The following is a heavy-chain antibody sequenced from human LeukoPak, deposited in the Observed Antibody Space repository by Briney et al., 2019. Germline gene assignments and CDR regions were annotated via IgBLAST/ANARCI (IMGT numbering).Heavy chain of an antibody. D-gene: IGHD5-24*01. CDR2: MNPNSGNT. V-gene: IGHV1-8*03. J-gene: IGHJ4*02. Sequence: ASVKVSCKASGYTFTSYDINWVRQATGQGLEWMGWMNPNSGNTGYAQKFQGRVTITRNTSISTAYMELSSLRSEDTAVYYCARGQWVGGYNYDWYYWGQGTLVTVSS. CDR1: GYTFTSYD. CDR3: ARGQWVGGYNYDWYY.